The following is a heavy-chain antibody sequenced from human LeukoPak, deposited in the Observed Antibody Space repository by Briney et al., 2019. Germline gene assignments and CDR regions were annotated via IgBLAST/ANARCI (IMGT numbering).Heavy chain of an antibody. J-gene: IGHJ4*02. Sequence: SETLSLTCAVYGGSFSGYYWSWIRQPPGKGLEWIGEINHSGSTNYNPSLKSRVTISVDTSKNQFSLKLSSVTAADTAVYYCARGRRYSSSWKQNYYFDYWGQGTLVTVSS. CDR2: INHSGST. V-gene: IGHV4-34*01. CDR1: GGSFSGYY. D-gene: IGHD6-13*01. CDR3: ARGRRYSSSWKQNYYFDY.